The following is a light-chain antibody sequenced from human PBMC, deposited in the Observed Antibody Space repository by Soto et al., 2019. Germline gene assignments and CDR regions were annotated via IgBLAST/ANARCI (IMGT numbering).Light chain of an antibody. CDR2: DVN. V-gene: IGLV2-14*01. CDR1: SSDIGDYNY. CDR3: GSYTSSSTNV. J-gene: IGLJ1*01. Sequence: QSALTQPASVSGSPGQSITITCTGTSSDIGDYNYVSWYKQHPRKAPKLMIYDVNNRPSGVSDRFSASKSGNTASLTISGLQAEDEADYYCGSYTSSSTNVFGTGTKVTVL.